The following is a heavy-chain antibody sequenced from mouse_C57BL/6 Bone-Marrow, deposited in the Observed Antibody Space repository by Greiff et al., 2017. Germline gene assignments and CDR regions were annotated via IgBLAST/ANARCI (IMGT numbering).Heavy chain of an antibody. CDR1: GYAFSSSW. CDR2: IYPGDGDT. Sequence: QVQLQQSGPELVKPGASVKISCKASGYAFSSSWMNWVKQRPGKGLEWIGRIYPGDGDTNYNGKFKGKATLTADKSSSTAYMQLSSLTSEDSAVYFCARGIYDGYSRYFDYWGQGTTLTVSS. J-gene: IGHJ2*01. V-gene: IGHV1-82*01. D-gene: IGHD2-3*01. CDR3: ARGIYDGYSRYFDY.